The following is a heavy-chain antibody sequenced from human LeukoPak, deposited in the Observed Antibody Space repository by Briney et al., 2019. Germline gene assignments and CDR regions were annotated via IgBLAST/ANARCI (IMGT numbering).Heavy chain of an antibody. Sequence: GASVKVSCKASGYTFTSYGISWVRQAPGQGLEWMGWISAYNGKTNYAQKLQGRVTMTTDTSTSTAYMELRSLRSDDTAVYYCARDESSYIVVVPAANWFDPWGQGTLVTVS. D-gene: IGHD2-2*01. CDR2: ISAYNGKT. V-gene: IGHV1-18*01. CDR1: GYTFTSYG. CDR3: ARDESSYIVVVPAANWFDP. J-gene: IGHJ5*02.